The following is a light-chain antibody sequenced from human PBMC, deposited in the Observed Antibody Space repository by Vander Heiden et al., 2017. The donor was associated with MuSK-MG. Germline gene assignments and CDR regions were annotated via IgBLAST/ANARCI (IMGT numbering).Light chain of an antibody. CDR2: DVS. CDR1: SSDVGGYNY. J-gene: IGLJ1*01. Sequence: QSALTQPASVSGSPGQSITISCTGTSSDVGGYNYVSWYQQHPGKAPKLMIYDVSNRPSGVSNRFSGSKSGTTASLTISGLQAEDEAYYYCSSYTSSSTLVFGTGTKVTVL. V-gene: IGLV2-14*01. CDR3: SSYTSSSTLV.